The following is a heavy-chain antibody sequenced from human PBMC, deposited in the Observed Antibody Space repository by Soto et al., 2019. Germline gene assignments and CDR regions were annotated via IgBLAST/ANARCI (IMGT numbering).Heavy chain of an antibody. CDR1: GFTFSTYG. Sequence: EVQLVESGGGLVKPGGSLRLSCAASGFTFSTYGMNWVRQAPGKGLEWVSSISRSGAYIYHADSVEGRFTISRDNSKNSLFLQMNSLRAEATAVYYFAPSRITMIRGVIISRPCNWFEPWGQGTLVTVSS. V-gene: IGHV3-21*01. J-gene: IGHJ5*02. D-gene: IGHD3-10*01. CDR3: APSRITMIRGVIISRPCNWFEP. CDR2: ISRSGAYI.